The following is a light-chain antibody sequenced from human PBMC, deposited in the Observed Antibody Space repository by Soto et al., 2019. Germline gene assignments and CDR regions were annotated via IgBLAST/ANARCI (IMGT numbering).Light chain of an antibody. Sequence: EIVLTQSPGTLSLSPGERATLSCRASQSVTSGDLAWYQQKPGQAPRLLMYGASRRITGVPDRFSGSGSGTDLPLAISRLQPEDFAVYYCQQYGNFPRTFGQGTKVEIK. V-gene: IGKV3-20*01. CDR1: QSVTSGD. J-gene: IGKJ1*01. CDR3: QQYGNFPRT. CDR2: GAS.